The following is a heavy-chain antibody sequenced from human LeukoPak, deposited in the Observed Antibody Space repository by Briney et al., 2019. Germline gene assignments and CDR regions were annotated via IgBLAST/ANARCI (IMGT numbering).Heavy chain of an antibody. V-gene: IGHV4-34*01. Sequence: SETLSLTCAVYGGSFSGYYWSWIRQPPGKGLEWIGEINHSGSTNYNPSLKSRVTISVDTSKNQFSLKLSSVTAADTAVYYCARGRGHYDSSGPRYYYYYMDVWGKGTTVTLSS. CDR3: ARGRGHYDSSGPRYYYYYMDV. D-gene: IGHD3-22*01. CDR2: INHSGST. CDR1: GGSFSGYY. J-gene: IGHJ6*03.